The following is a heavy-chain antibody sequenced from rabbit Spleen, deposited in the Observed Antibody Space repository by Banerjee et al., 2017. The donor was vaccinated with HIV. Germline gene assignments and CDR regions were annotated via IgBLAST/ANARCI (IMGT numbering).Heavy chain of an antibody. D-gene: IGHD1-1*01. J-gene: IGHJ4*01. CDR2: MNTATGKA. CDR3: ARDLAAVIGWNFNL. Sequence: QEQLEESGGGLVKPEGSLTLTCKASGFSFGDRDVLCWVRQAPGKGLEWVACMNTATGKAVYASWAKGRFTISKTSSTTVTLQMTSLTAADTATYFCARDLAAVIGWNFNLWGQGTLVTVS. V-gene: IGHV1S45*01. CDR1: GFSFGDRDV.